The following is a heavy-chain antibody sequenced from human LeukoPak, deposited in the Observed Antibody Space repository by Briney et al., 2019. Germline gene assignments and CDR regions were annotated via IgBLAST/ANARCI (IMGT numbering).Heavy chain of an antibody. V-gene: IGHV1-8*03. J-gene: IGHJ4*02. CDR2: RNPMSGNT. CDR3: ARGPGPSIAARLRNLRGKMYYFDY. Sequence: ASVKVSCKASRGTFSSYVIYWVRQATGRGLEWMGWRNPMSGNTGYAQKFQGRVTITRNTSISTAYMELSSLRSEDTAVYYCARGPGPSIAARLRNLRGKMYYFDYWGQGTLVTVSS. CDR1: RGTFSSYV. D-gene: IGHD6-6*01.